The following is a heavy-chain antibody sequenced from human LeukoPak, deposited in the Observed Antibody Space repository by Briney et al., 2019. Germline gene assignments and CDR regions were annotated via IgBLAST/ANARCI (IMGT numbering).Heavy chain of an antibody. CDR1: GFTFNIYG. CDR2: ISGAGDTT. D-gene: IGHD2-21*01. Sequence: PAGSLRLSCAASGFTFNIYGMKWVRQAPGKGLEWVSSISGAGDTTYFADSVKGGFTISRENSKNMLYLQMNSLRAEDTAVYYCTGGYYFDYWGQGTLVTVSS. V-gene: IGHV3-23*01. CDR3: TGGYYFDY. J-gene: IGHJ4*02.